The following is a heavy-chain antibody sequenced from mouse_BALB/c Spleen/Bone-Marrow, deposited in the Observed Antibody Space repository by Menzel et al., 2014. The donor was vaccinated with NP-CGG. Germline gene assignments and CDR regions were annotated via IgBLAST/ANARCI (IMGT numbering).Heavy chain of an antibody. CDR1: GFNIXDTY. V-gene: IGHV14-3*02. Sequence: EVQLQQPGAELVKPGASVKLPCTASGFNIXDTYMHWVKQRPEQGLEWIGRIDPANGNTKYDPKFQGKATITADTSSNTAYLQLSSLTSEDTAVYYCASYDYGYYFDYWGQGTTLTVSS. J-gene: IGHJ2*01. CDR3: ASYDYGYYFDY. D-gene: IGHD2-4*01. CDR2: IDPANGNT.